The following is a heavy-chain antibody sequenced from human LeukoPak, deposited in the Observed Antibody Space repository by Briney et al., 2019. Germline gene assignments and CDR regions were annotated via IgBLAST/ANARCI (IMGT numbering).Heavy chain of an antibody. J-gene: IGHJ4*02. D-gene: IGHD2-15*01. CDR2: ISAYNGNT. Sequence: SVKVSCNASGYTFSRYGITWVRQAPAQGLGWMGWISAYNGNTDYAQNLQGRVTMTTDTSTNTTYMELRSLRSDDTAVYYCARLSILEVAPLDYWGQGTLVTVSS. V-gene: IGHV1-18*01. CDR3: ARLSILEVAPLDY. CDR1: GYTFSRYG.